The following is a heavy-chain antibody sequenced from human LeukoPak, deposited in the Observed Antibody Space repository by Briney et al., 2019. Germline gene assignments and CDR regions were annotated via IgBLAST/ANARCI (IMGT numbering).Heavy chain of an antibody. CDR2: MKPKRGNT. Sequence: ASVKVSCKASGYTFTSYDINWVRQATGQGLDWIGWMKPKRGNTGYAQKFQGRVTITRDTSISTAYMELSSLRSEDTAVYYCVAVVDTSFDYWGQGTPVIVSS. CDR1: GYTFTSYD. V-gene: IGHV1-8*01. J-gene: IGHJ4*02. CDR3: VAVVDTSFDY. D-gene: IGHD2-15*01.